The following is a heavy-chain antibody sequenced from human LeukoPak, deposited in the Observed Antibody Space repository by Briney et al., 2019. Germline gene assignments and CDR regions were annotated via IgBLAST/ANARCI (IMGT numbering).Heavy chain of an antibody. CDR2: IYYSGST. D-gene: IGHD3-22*01. Sequence: PSETLSLTCTVSGGSISSYYWSWIRQPPGKGLEWIGNIYYSGSTNYNPSLKSRVTISVDTSKNQFSLKLSSVTAADTAVYYCTRGSIAYYYMDVWGKGTTVTISS. V-gene: IGHV4-59*01. J-gene: IGHJ6*03. CDR1: GGSISSYY. CDR3: TRGSIAYYYMDV.